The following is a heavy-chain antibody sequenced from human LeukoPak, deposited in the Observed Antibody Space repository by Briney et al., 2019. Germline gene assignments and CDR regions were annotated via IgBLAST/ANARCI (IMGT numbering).Heavy chain of an antibody. CDR2: INTNTGNP. J-gene: IGHJ3*02. CDR3: ARPGSGYPHDAFDI. D-gene: IGHD3-3*01. Sequence: WASVKVSCKASGYTFSVYAVIWVRQAPGQGLEWMGWINTNTGNPTYAQGFTGRFVFSLDTSVSTAYLQISSLKAEDTAVYYCARPGSGYPHDAFDIWGQGTMATVSS. CDR1: GYTFSVYA. V-gene: IGHV7-4-1*02.